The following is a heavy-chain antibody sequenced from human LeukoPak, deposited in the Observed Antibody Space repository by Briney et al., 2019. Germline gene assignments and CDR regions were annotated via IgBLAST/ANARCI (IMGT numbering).Heavy chain of an antibody. D-gene: IGHD7-27*01. Sequence: GGSLRLSCAASGFTFSSLAMSGVRQAPGKGLEWVSVISGRGDSTYYADSVKGRFTISRENSKSTVYLQMTSLRAEDPAVYYCARETGDFDSWGQGTLVIVSS. V-gene: IGHV3-23*01. J-gene: IGHJ4*02. CDR3: ARETGDFDS. CDR1: GFTFSSLA. CDR2: ISGRGDST.